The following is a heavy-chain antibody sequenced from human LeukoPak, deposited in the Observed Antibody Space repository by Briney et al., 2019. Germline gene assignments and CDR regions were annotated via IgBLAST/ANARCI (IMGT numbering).Heavy chain of an antibody. CDR3: VREAGCGWPLDY. D-gene: IGHD6-19*01. CDR1: GFDFGGACG. CDR2: ISGGGETT. Sequence: PGGSLTLSCATSGFDFGGACGMGWVRQAPEKGLEWVSTISGGGETTHYADSVKGRLTISRDNARNTLYLQIDRLRPEDTAIYYCVREAGCGWPLDYWGRGTLVTVSS. V-gene: IGHV3-23*01. J-gene: IGHJ4*02.